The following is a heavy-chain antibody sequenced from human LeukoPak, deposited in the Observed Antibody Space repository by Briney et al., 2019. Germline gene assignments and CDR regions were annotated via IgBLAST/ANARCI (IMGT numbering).Heavy chain of an antibody. CDR1: GGSISSGSYY. Sequence: KPSQTLSLTCTVSGGSISSGSYYWSWIRQPAGKGLEWIGRIYTSGSTNYNPSLKSRVTISVDTSKNQFSLKLSSVTAADTAVYYCAGPAGSDAFDIWGQGTMVTVSS. CDR2: IYTSGST. J-gene: IGHJ3*02. CDR3: AGPAGSDAFDI. V-gene: IGHV4-61*02. D-gene: IGHD2-2*01.